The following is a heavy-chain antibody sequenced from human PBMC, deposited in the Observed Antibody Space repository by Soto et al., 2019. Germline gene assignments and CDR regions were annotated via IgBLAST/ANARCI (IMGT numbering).Heavy chain of an antibody. CDR3: ARHVHSSSWGIDV. V-gene: IGHV4-39*01. Sequence: PSETLSLTCTVSGDSISTNSYSWGWIRQPPGQGLEWIGLFYYSGSTHYKPSLKSKDNISVDTYKNQLLLKQTSVIAADTAMYYCARHVHSSSWGIDV. D-gene: IGHD6-13*01. J-gene: IGHJ6*01. CDR1: GDSISTNSYS. CDR2: FYYSGST.